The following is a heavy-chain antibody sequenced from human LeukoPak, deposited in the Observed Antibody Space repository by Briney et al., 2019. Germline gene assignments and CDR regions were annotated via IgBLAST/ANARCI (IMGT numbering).Heavy chain of an antibody. D-gene: IGHD6-19*01. Sequence: GGSLRLSCAASGFTFSSCGMHWVRQAPGKGLEWVAVISYDGSNKYYADSVKGRFTISRDNSKNTLYLQMNSLRAEDTAVYYCVYSSGWYYFDCWGQGTLVTVSS. CDR2: ISYDGSNK. J-gene: IGHJ4*02. CDR1: GFTFSSCG. V-gene: IGHV3-30*03. CDR3: VYSSGWYYFDC.